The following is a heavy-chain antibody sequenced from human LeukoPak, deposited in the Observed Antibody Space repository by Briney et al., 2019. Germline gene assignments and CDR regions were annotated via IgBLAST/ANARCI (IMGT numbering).Heavy chain of an antibody. V-gene: IGHV1-24*01. D-gene: IGHD6-13*01. CDR2: FDPEDGET. Sequence: ASVKVSCKVSGYTLTELSMHWVRQAPGKGLEWMGGFDPEDGETIYAQKFQGRVTMTEDTSTDTAYMELSSLRSEDTAVYYCATDTQHQVLYYYYMDVWGKGTTVTVSS. CDR1: GYTLTELS. J-gene: IGHJ6*03. CDR3: ATDTQHQVLYYYYMDV.